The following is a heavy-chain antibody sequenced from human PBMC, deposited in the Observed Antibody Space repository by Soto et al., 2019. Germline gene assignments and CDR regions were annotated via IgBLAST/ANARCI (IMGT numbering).Heavy chain of an antibody. Sequence: QVQLVESGGGVVQPGRSLRLSCAASGFTFSSYGMHWVRQAPGKGLEWVAVISYDGSNKYYADSVKGRFTISRDNSKNTLYLQMNSLRAEDTAVYYCAKDVMEWKKHYYYYYGMDVWGQGTTVTVSS. CDR3: AKDVMEWKKHYYYYYGMDV. V-gene: IGHV3-30*18. D-gene: IGHD3-3*01. CDR1: GFTFSSYG. CDR2: ISYDGSNK. J-gene: IGHJ6*02.